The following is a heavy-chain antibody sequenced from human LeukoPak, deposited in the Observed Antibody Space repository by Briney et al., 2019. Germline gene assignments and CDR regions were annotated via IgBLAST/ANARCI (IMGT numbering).Heavy chain of an antibody. CDR2: IYTSGST. CDR1: GGSISSYY. Sequence: SETLSPTCTVSGGSISSYYWSWIRQPAGKGLEWIGRIYTSGSTNYNPSLKSRVTMSVDTSKNQFSLKLSSVTAADTAVYYCAREAPYCSGGSCYSNYRSTTDFDYWGQGTLVTVSS. CDR3: AREAPYCSGGSCYSNYRSTTDFDY. J-gene: IGHJ4*02. V-gene: IGHV4-4*07. D-gene: IGHD2-15*01.